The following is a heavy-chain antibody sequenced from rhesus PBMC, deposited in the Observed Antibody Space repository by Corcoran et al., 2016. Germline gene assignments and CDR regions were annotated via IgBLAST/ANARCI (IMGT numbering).Heavy chain of an antibody. CDR2: INSGEGST. CDR1: GFTFSSYW. J-gene: IGHJ6*01. V-gene: IGHV3S42*01. Sequence: EVQLVESGGGLAKPGGSLRLSCAASGFTFSSYWMNWVRQTPGKGLEWISAINSGEGSTYYTDSVNGRFTISRDNSKNTLSLQMNSLRAEDTAVYYCAKDGYCTGSGCYGYYYGLDSWGQGVVVTVSS. CDR3: AKDGYCTGSGCYGYYYGLDS. D-gene: IGHD2-21*01.